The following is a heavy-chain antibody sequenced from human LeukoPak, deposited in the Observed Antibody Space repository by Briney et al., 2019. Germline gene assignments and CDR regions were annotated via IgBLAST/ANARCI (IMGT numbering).Heavy chain of an antibody. J-gene: IGHJ6*03. V-gene: IGHV3-23*01. Sequence: GGSLRLSCAGTGFTFTSYAKTWVRQAPGMGLEWVSAISGSGASTYYADSVRGRFTISRDNSKNTLYLQMNSLRADDTAVYYRARGSSASTYYNMDVWGKGTTVTVSS. CDR3: ARGSSASTYYNMDV. D-gene: IGHD3-22*01. CDR2: ISGSGAST. CDR1: GFTFTSYA.